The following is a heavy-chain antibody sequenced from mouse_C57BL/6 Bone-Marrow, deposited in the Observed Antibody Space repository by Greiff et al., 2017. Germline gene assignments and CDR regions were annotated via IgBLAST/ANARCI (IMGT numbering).Heavy chain of an antibody. J-gene: IGHJ2*01. CDR3: ARGGYYGSNFFDY. Sequence: QVQLQQPGAELVMPGASVKLSCKASGYTFTSYWMNWVKQRPGQGLEWIGEIDPSDSYTNYNQKFKGKSTLTVDKSSSTAYMQLSSLTSEDSAVYYCARGGYYGSNFFDYWGQGTTLTVSS. CDR1: GYTFTSYW. V-gene: IGHV1-69*01. CDR2: IDPSDSYT. D-gene: IGHD1-1*01.